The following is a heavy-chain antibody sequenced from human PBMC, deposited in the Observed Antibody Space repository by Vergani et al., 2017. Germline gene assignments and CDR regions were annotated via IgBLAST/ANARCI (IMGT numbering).Heavy chain of an antibody. CDR3: ARWXLWFGESRAYYYYGMDV. CDR1: GFTFSSYW. CDR2: IKQDGSEK. V-gene: IGHV3-7*04. J-gene: IGHJ6*02. D-gene: IGHD3-10*01. Sequence: EVQLVESGGGLVQPGGSLRLSCAASGFTFSSYWMSWVRPAPGKGLEWVANIKQDGSEKYYVDSVKGRFTISRDNAKNSLYLQMNSLRAEDTAVYYCARWXLWFGESRAYYYYGMDVWGQGTTVTVSS.